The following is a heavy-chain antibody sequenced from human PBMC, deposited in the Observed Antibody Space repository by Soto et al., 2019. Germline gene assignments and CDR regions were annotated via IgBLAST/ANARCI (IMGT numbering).Heavy chain of an antibody. Sequence: GGSLRLSCAAFGFTFSSYAMSWVRQPQGKGLEWVSGISANGDTIDYADSVKGRFTISRDNAKDSLFLQMNSLRPEDTALYYCAKDMKWGGMTTIHYFDSWGQGTQVTVSS. V-gene: IGHV3-9*01. CDR1: GFTFSSYA. CDR2: ISANGDTI. D-gene: IGHD4-17*01. J-gene: IGHJ4*02. CDR3: AKDMKWGGMTTIHYFDS.